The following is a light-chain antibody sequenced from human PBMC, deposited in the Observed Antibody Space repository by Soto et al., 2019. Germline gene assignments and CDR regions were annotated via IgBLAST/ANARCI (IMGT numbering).Light chain of an antibody. CDR3: CSYAGSHYV. Sequence: QSALTQPRSVSGSPGQSVTISCTGTSSDVGGYNYVSWYQQHPDKAPKLMIYDVSKRPSGVPDRFTGSKSGNTASLTISGLQAEDDSDYYGCSYAGSHYVFGTGTKLTVL. V-gene: IGLV2-11*01. J-gene: IGLJ1*01. CDR2: DVS. CDR1: SSDVGGYNY.